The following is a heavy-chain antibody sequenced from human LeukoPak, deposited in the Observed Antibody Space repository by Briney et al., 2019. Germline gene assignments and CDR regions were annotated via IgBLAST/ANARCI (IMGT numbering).Heavy chain of an antibody. V-gene: IGHV3-48*03. Sequence: PGGSLRLSCAASGFTFSSYEMNWVRQAPGKGLEWISYISSAGTTKIYADSVKGRFTISRDNAKNSLYLQMNSLRAEDTAVYYCARDCWFDPWGHGTLVTVSS. CDR1: GFTFSSYE. CDR3: ARDCWFDP. J-gene: IGHJ5*02. CDR2: ISSAGTTK.